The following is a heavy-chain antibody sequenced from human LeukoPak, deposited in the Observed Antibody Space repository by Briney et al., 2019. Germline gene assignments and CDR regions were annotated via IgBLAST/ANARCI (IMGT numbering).Heavy chain of an antibody. CDR3: ARILGGIDY. D-gene: IGHD3-10*01. CDR2: IYSGGST. V-gene: IGHV3-53*01. Sequence: GRSLRLSCAAAGFTFSSYAMHWVRQAPGKGLEWVSVIYSGGSTYYADSVKGRFTISRDNSKNALYLQMNSLRADDTAVYYCARILGGIDYWGQGTLVTVSS. J-gene: IGHJ4*02. CDR1: GFTFSSYA.